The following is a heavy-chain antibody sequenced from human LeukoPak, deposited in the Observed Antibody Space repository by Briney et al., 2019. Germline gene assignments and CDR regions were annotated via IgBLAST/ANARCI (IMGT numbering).Heavy chain of an antibody. Sequence: PETLSLTCAVYGGSLSGYYWSWMRQPPGKGLEWMGEINHSGSTNYNPCLKSRVTISVDTSKNQLSLKLSSVTAADTAVYYCARRQSNYYGSGSYIIGRYCMDVWGKGTTVTISS. CDR2: INHSGST. J-gene: IGHJ6*03. D-gene: IGHD3-10*01. V-gene: IGHV4-34*01. CDR3: ARRQSNYYGSGSYIIGRYCMDV. CDR1: GGSLSGYY.